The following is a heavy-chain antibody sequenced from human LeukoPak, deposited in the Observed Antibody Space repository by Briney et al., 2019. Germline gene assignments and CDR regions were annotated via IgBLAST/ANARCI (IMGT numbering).Heavy chain of an antibody. CDR2: IKSKTDGGTP. Sequence: GGSLRLSCAASGFTFSDAWVSWVREAPGKGLEWVARIKSKTDGGTPAYAAPVKGRFTISRADSKATLYLQMNSLQTEHTAVYYCSTIRMPKGGGVRIYYFDFWGQGTLVTVSS. V-gene: IGHV3-15*01. D-gene: IGHD1-14*01. CDR1: GFTFSDAW. J-gene: IGHJ4*02. CDR3: STIRMPKGGGVRIYYFDF.